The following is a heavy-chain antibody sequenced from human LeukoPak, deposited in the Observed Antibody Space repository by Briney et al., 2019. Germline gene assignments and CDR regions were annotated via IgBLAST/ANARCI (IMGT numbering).Heavy chain of an antibody. CDR2: MKPDGSER. Sequence: PGGSLRLSCTASGFTLSTYWMSWVRQAPGNGLEWVADMKPDGSERYYVDSTKGRFTISRDNAKNLLYLQMNSLRAEDTAVYYWARDLHSGEVDIWGQGTMVNGSS. CDR1: GFTLSTYW. D-gene: IGHD7-27*01. J-gene: IGHJ3*02. CDR3: ARDLHSGEVDI. V-gene: IGHV3-7*01.